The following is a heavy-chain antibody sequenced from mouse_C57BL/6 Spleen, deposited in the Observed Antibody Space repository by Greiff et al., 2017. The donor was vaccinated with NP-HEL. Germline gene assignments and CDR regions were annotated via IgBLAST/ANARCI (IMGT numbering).Heavy chain of an antibody. J-gene: IGHJ4*01. D-gene: IGHD2-4*01. CDR1: GYTFTSYT. V-gene: IGHV1-4*01. CDR3: ARDYDPYAMDY. CDR2: INPSSGYT. Sequence: VQLQQSGAELARPGASVKMSCKASGYTFTSYTMHWVKQRPGQGLEWIGYINPSSGYTKYNQKFKDKATLTADKSSSTAYMQLSSLTSEDSAVYYGARDYDPYAMDYWGQGTSVTVSS.